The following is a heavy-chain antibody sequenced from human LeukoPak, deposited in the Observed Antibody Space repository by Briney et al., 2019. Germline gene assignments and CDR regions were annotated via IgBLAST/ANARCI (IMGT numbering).Heavy chain of an antibody. CDR2: MFASGST. CDR3: ARDRVGAMDFDY. CDR1: GGSISSYH. Sequence: PSKTLSLTCTVSGGSISSYHWSWIRQPAGKGLEWIGRMFASGSTNYNPSLKSRVTISVDKSKYQFSLKLSSVTAADTAVYYCARDRVGAMDFDYWGPGTLVTVSS. D-gene: IGHD1-26*01. J-gene: IGHJ4*02. V-gene: IGHV4-4*07.